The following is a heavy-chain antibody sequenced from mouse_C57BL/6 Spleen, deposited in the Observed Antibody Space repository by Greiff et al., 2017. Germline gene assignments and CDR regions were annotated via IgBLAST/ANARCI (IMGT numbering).Heavy chain of an antibody. CDR3: ARRGGSSYNYAMDY. V-gene: IGHV1-9*01. D-gene: IGHD1-1*01. CDR2: NLPGSGST. CDR1: GYTFTGYW. Sequence: QVQLQQSGAELMKPGASVKLSCKATGYTFTGYWIEWVKQRPGHGLEWIGENLPGSGSTNYNEKFKGKATFTADTSSNTAYMQLRSLTTEDSAIYYCARRGGSSYNYAMDYWGQGTSVTVSS. J-gene: IGHJ4*01.